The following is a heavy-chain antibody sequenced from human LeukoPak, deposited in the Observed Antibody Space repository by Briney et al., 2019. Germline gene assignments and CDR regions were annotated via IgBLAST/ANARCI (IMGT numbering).Heavy chain of an antibody. D-gene: IGHD3-22*01. CDR2: IYYSGST. V-gene: IGHV4-59*01. Sequence: PSETLSLTCTVSGGSISSYYWSWIRQPPGKGLEWIGYIYYSGSTNYNPSLKSRVTISVDTSKDQFSLKLSSVTAADTAVYYCARHVHHSSGFEYYFDYWGQGTLVTVSS. J-gene: IGHJ4*02. CDR3: ARHVHHSSGFEYYFDY. CDR1: GGSISSYY.